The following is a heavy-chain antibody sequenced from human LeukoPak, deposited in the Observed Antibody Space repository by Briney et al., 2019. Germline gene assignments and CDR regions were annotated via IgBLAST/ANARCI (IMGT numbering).Heavy chain of an antibody. CDR3: ARGGRLGGYPDY. Sequence: SQTLSLTCTVSGGSISSGDYYWSWIRQPPGKGLEWIGYIYYSGSIYYNPSLKSRVTISVDTSKNQFSLKLSSVTAADTAVYYCARGGRLGGYPDYWGQGTLVTVSS. J-gene: IGHJ4*02. D-gene: IGHD3-22*01. CDR1: GGSISSGDYY. V-gene: IGHV4-30-4*01. CDR2: IYYSGSI.